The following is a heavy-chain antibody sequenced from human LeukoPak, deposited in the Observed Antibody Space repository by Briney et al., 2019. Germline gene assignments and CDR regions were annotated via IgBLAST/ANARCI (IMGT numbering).Heavy chain of an antibody. D-gene: IGHD3-10*01. Sequence: GGSLRLSCAASGFTFSSYWMSWVRQPPGKGLGWVSNINQAGSEKYYVDSVKGRFTISRDNAKNSLYLQMNSLRAEDTAVYYCARESTAAVWFGELLSYFDYWGQGTLVTVSS. CDR3: ARESTAAVWFGELLSYFDY. V-gene: IGHV3-7*01. CDR2: INQAGSEK. CDR1: GFTFSSYW. J-gene: IGHJ4*02.